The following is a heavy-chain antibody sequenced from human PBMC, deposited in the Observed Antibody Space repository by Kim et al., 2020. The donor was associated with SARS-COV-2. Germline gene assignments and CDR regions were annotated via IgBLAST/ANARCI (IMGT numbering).Heavy chain of an antibody. V-gene: IGHV5-10-1*01. Sequence: GESLKISCKGSGYTFTTYWISWVRQMPGKGLEWMGRIDPSDSYTKYSPTFQGHVTISADTSVSTAYLQWSSLKASDTAMYYCARHPRPEVDWFDPWGQGTLVTVSS. CDR3: ARHPRPEVDWFDP. CDR1: GYTFTTYW. J-gene: IGHJ5*02. CDR2: IDPSDSYT. D-gene: IGHD2-15*01.